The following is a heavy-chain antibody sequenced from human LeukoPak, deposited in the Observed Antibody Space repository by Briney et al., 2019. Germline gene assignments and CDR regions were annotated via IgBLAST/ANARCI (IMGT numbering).Heavy chain of an antibody. Sequence: PSETLSLTCTVSGGSISSSSYYWAWIRQPPGQGLEWFRSIYYSGSHYYNPSLNSRVTMSVDTSKNQFSLKLSSVTAADTAVYYCARGLLFSWFDPWGQGTLVTVSS. D-gene: IGHD2-21*02. CDR1: GGSISSSSYY. V-gene: IGHV4-39*01. CDR3: ARGLLFSWFDP. J-gene: IGHJ5*02. CDR2: IYYSGSH.